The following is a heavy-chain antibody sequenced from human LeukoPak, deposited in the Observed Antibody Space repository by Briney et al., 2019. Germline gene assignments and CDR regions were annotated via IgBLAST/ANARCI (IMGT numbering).Heavy chain of an antibody. CDR3: ARGVVAAAGRTFDF. V-gene: IGHV4-59*02. J-gene: IGHJ4*02. D-gene: IGHD6-13*01. CDR2: IYSSGST. CDR1: GGSASSYY. Sequence: PSETLSLTCTVSGGSASSYYWTWIRQPPGKGLEWIGYIYSSGSTNYNPSLKSRVTISLDTSKNQFSLELSSVTAADTAVYYCARGVVAAAGRTFDFWGQGTLVTVSS.